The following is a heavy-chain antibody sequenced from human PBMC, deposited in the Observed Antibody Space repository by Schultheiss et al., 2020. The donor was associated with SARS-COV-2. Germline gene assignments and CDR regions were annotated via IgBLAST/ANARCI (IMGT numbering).Heavy chain of an antibody. Sequence: GESLKISCAASGFTFSSYWMSWVRQAPGKGLEWVANIKQDGSEKYYVDSVKGRFTISRDNAKNSLYLQMNSLRAEDTAVYYCARASRVVVAATPFDYWGQGTLVTVSS. CDR1: GFTFSSYW. D-gene: IGHD2-15*01. V-gene: IGHV3-7*01. CDR3: ARASRVVVAATPFDY. J-gene: IGHJ4*02. CDR2: IKQDGSEK.